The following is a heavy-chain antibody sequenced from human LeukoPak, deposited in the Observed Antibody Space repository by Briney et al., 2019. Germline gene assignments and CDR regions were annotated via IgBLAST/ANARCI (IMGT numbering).Heavy chain of an antibody. Sequence: GASVKDSCKASGYTLTGYYMHWVRQAPGQGLEWMGGIIPIFGTANYAQKFQGRVTITTDESTSTAYMELSSLRSEDTAVYYCARTRLYCSSASCYYYYMDVWGKGTTVTVSS. CDR2: IIPIFGTA. CDR3: ARTRLYCSSASCYYYYMDV. CDR1: GYTLTGYY. V-gene: IGHV1-69*05. J-gene: IGHJ6*03. D-gene: IGHD2-2*01.